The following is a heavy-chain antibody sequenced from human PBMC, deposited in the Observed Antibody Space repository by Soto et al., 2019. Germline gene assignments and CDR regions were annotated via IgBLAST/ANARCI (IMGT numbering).Heavy chain of an antibody. V-gene: IGHV3-11*01. J-gene: IGHJ3*02. D-gene: IGHD2-8*01. CDR1: GFTFSDYY. Sequence: GGSLRLSCAASGFTFSDYYMSWIRQAPGKGLEWVSYIRTSGSKKYYADSVKGRFTISRDNAKNSLYLQMNSLRAEDTAVYYCARVGGNCTNGVCYDAFDIWGQGTMVTVSS. CDR3: ARVGGNCTNGVCYDAFDI. CDR2: IRTSGSKK.